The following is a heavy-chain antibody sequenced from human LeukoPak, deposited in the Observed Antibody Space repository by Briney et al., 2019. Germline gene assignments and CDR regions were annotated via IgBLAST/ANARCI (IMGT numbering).Heavy chain of an antibody. CDR1: GGSISSSSYY. V-gene: IGHV4-39*07. J-gene: IGHJ6*03. Sequence: PSETLSLTCTVSGGSISSSSYYWGWIRQPPGKELEWIGSIYYSGSTYYNPSLKSRVTISVDTSKNQFSLKLSSVTAADTAVYYCARAEVGYSSGWYTSEDYYYYMDVWGKGTTVTISS. CDR3: ARAEVGYSSGWYTSEDYYYYMDV. D-gene: IGHD6-19*01. CDR2: IYYSGST.